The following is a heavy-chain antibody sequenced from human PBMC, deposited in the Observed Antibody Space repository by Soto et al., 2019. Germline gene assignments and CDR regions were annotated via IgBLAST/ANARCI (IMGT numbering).Heavy chain of an antibody. CDR2: ISGSGGST. D-gene: IGHD3-10*01. CDR1: GFPFSSFA. CDR3: AKDGCIGINMVRGVIDD. Sequence: EVQLLAAGGGWGQTGVSLRLSCAASGFPFSSFAMSWVRQAPGKGLEWVTGISGSGGSTYYADSVKGRFTISRDNSKNTLYLQMNSLRDEDTDVYYCAKDGCIGINMVRGVIDDWGQGTMVTVSS. V-gene: IGHV3-23*01. J-gene: IGHJ4*02.